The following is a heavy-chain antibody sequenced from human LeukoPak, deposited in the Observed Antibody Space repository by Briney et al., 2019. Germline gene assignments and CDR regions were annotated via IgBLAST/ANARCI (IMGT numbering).Heavy chain of an antibody. J-gene: IGHJ6*02. V-gene: IGHV4-39*07. D-gene: IGHD6-13*01. CDR2: IYYSGST. CDR1: GGSISSSSYY. CDR3: ARDGKEQQLVRVRYYYYGMDV. Sequence: SETLSLTCTVSGGSISSSSYYWGWIRQPPGKGLEWIGSIYYSGSTYYNPSLKSRVTISVDTSKNQFSLKLSSVTAADTAVYYCARDGKEQQLVRVRYYYYGMDVWGQGTTVTVSS.